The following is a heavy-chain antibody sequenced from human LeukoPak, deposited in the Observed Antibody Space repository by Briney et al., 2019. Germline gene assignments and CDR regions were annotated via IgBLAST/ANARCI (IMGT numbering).Heavy chain of an antibody. CDR2: INPIFGTA. V-gene: IGHV1-69*13. CDR3: ARDHYCSGGSCYNWFDP. D-gene: IGHD2-15*01. J-gene: IGHJ5*02. Sequence: ASVKVSCKASGGTFSSYAISWVRQAPGQGLEWKGGINPIFGTANYAQKFQGRVTITADESTSTAYMELSSLRSEDTAVYYCARDHYCSGGSCYNWFDPWGQGTLVTVSS. CDR1: GGTFSSYA.